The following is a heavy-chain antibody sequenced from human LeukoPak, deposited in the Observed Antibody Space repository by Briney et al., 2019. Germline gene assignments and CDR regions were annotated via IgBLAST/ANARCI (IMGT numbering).Heavy chain of an antibody. V-gene: IGHV3-21*04. J-gene: IGHJ6*03. D-gene: IGHD2-15*01. CDR2: ISGGGAHT. CDR3: ARVLRYCSGGNCYSGGLGYMDV. CDR1: GFTFSSYE. Sequence: GGSLRLSCAASGFTFSSYEMNWVRQAPGKGLEWLSAISGGGAHTYYADSVKGRFTISRDNAKNSLFLQMNSLRAEDTAVYYCARVLRYCSGGNCYSGGLGYMDVWGKGTTVTISS.